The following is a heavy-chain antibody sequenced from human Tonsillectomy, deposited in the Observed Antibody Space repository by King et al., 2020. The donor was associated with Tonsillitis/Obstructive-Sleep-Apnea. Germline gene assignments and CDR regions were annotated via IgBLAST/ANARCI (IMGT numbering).Heavy chain of an antibody. CDR3: ARDYYDSSGYYHVYFQH. D-gene: IGHD3-22*01. V-gene: IGHV1-18*01. CDR2: SRPNNGDT. J-gene: IGHJ1*01. CDR1: GYTFTSYD. Sequence: QLVQSGAEVKKPGASVKVSCKASGYTFTSYDITWVRQAPGQGLEWMGWSRPNNGDTNYAQKLQGRVTMTSDTSTSTAYMELRSLRSDDTAVYYCARDYYDSSGYYHVYFQHWGQGTLVTVSS.